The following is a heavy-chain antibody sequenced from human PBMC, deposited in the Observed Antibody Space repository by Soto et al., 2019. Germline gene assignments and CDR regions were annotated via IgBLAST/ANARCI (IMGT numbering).Heavy chain of an antibody. CDR3: AKPPQTTVTTLFDY. D-gene: IGHD4-17*01. Sequence: GGSLRLSCAASGFPFSSYAMNWVRQAPGKGLEWVSAISGSGGSTYYADSVKGRFTISRDNSKNTLYLQMNSLGAEDTAVYYCAKPPQTTVTTLFDYWGQGTLVTVSS. V-gene: IGHV3-23*01. CDR1: GFPFSSYA. CDR2: ISGSGGST. J-gene: IGHJ4*02.